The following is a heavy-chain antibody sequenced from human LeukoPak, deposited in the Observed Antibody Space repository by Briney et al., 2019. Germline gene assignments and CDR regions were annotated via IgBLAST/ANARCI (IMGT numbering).Heavy chain of an antibody. CDR3: AKSANYYDSSGYLDY. V-gene: IGHV3-9*01. D-gene: IGHD3-22*01. J-gene: IGHJ4*02. Sequence: GGSLRLSCAASGFTFDDYAMHWVRQAPGKGPEWVSGISWNSGSIGYADSVKGRFTISRDNAKNSLYLQMNSLRAEDTALYYCAKSANYYDSSGYLDYWGQGTLVTVSS. CDR2: ISWNSGSI. CDR1: GFTFDDYA.